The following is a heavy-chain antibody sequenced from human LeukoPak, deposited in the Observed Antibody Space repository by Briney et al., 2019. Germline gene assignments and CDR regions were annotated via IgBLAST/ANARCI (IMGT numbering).Heavy chain of an antibody. J-gene: IGHJ5*02. CDR2: IYHSGST. D-gene: IGHD3-10*01. CDR3: ARPARITMVRGVTWFDP. CDR1: GGSISSGGYS. V-gene: IGHV4-30-2*01. Sequence: SQTLSLTCAVSGGSISSGGYSWSWIRQPPGKGLEWIGYIYHSGSTYYNPSLKSRVTISVDTSKNQFSLKLSSVTAADTAVYYCARPARITMVRGVTWFDPWGQGTLVTVSS.